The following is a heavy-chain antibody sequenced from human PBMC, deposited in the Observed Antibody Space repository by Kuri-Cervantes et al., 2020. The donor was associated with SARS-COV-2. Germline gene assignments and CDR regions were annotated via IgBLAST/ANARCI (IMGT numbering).Heavy chain of an antibody. V-gene: IGHV3-13*03. CDR2: IGTAGDT. CDR3: ARDRIAAAGDYYYYMDV. Sequence: GGSLRLSCAACGFTFSSYDMHWVRQATGKGLEWVSAIGTAGDTYYPGSVKGQFTISRENAKNSLYLRMNSLRAGDTAVYYCARDRIAAAGDYYYYMDVWGKGTTVTVSS. D-gene: IGHD6-13*01. J-gene: IGHJ6*03. CDR1: GFTFSSYD.